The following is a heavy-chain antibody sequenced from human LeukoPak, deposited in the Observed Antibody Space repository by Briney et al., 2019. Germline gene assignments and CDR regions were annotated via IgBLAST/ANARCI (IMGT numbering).Heavy chain of an antibody. J-gene: IGHJ6*02. D-gene: IGHD4-17*01. Sequence: SQTLSLTCTVSSGSISSGRYYWSWIRQPAGKGLEWIGRIDISGSTYYNPSLKSRITISVDMSKNQFSLKLNSVTAADTAVYYCARVLHKYYGDHIYYGIDVWGQGTTVTVSS. CDR1: SGSISSGRYY. CDR2: IDISGST. V-gene: IGHV4-61*02. CDR3: ARVLHKYYGDHIYYGIDV.